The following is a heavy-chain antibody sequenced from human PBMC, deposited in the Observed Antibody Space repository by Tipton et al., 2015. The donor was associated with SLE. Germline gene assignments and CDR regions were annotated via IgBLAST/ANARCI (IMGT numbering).Heavy chain of an antibody. D-gene: IGHD2-2*01. CDR3: STGEVIVEVGDLDR. J-gene: IGHJ3*01. CDR2: IFTGGDT. CDR1: GASITRNTYY. V-gene: IGHV4-61*09. Sequence: TLSLTCTVSGASITRNTYYWAWVRQPAGQGLEWIGHIFTGGDTKYNPSLKTRVNMSVDTSKNQFSLRRTDVTAADTAVYYCSTGEVIVEVGDLDRGGRGTVVTFSS.